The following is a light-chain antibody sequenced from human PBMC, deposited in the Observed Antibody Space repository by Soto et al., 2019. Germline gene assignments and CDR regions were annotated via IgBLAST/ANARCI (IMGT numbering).Light chain of an antibody. CDR2: EIN. V-gene: IGLV2-8*01. CDR1: SSDVGAYDY. J-gene: IGLJ1*01. CDR3: CSFAGTGTFGGYV. Sequence: QSALTQPPSASGSPGQSVTISCTGTSSDVGAYDYVSWYQQHPGKAPKLMIYEINKRPSGVPDRFSGSKSGNTASLTVSGLQAEDEADYYCCSFAGTGTFGGYVFGTGTKLTVL.